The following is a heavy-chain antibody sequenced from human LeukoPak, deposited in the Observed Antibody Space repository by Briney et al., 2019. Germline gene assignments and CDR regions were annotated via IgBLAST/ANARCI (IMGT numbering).Heavy chain of an antibody. CDR1: GGTFSSYA. V-gene: IGHV1-69*01. CDR3: ARPAHPGTTSSDFDY. CDR2: IIPIFGTA. J-gene: IGHJ4*02. Sequence: SVKVFCKASGGTFSSYAISWVRQAPGQGLEWMGGIIPIFGTANYAQKFQGRVTITADESTSTAYMELSSLRSEDTAVYYCARPAHPGTTSSDFDYWGQGTLVTVSS. D-gene: IGHD1-7*01.